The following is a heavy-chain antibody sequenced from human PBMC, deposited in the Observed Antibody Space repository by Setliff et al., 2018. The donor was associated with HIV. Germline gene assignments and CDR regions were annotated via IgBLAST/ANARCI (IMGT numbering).Heavy chain of an antibody. D-gene: IGHD3-3*01. J-gene: IGHJ6*04. CDR3: ARHVPDYDFWSGSPAHYYYYYMDV. CDR1: NYSITSNYY. Sequence: SETLSLTCVVSNYSITSNYYWAWIRQPPGRGLEWIGEINHSGSTSYNPSLKSRLTISVDTSKYLFSLRVPSVTAADTAVYYCARHVPDYDFWSGSPAHYYYYYMDVWGKATTVTVSS. CDR2: INHSGST. V-gene: IGHV4-38-2*01.